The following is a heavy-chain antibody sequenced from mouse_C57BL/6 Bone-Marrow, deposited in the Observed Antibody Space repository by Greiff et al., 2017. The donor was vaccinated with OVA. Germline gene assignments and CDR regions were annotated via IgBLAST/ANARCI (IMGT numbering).Heavy chain of an antibody. V-gene: IGHV1-82*01. CDR1: GYAFSSSW. Sequence: VKLQESGPELVKPGASVKISCKASGYAFSSSWMNWVKQRPGKGLEWIGRIYPGDGDTNYNGKFKGKATLTADKSSSTAYMQLSSLTSEDSAVYFCARGVTTVVAPMDYWGQGTSVTVSS. CDR3: ARGVTTVVAPMDY. CDR2: IYPGDGDT. D-gene: IGHD1-1*01. J-gene: IGHJ4*01.